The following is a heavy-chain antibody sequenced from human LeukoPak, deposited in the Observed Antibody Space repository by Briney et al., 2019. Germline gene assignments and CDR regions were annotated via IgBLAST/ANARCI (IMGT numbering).Heavy chain of an antibody. CDR1: GYTFTSYY. J-gene: IGHJ5*02. CDR2: INPSGGST. V-gene: IGHV1-46*01. D-gene: IGHD2-2*01. Sequence: GASEKVSCKASGYTFTSYYMHWVRQAPAQGVEWMGIINPSGGSTSYAQKFQGRVTMTRDTSTSTVYMELSSLRSEDTAVYYCARAQDIVVVPAANWFDPWGQGTLVTVSS. CDR3: ARAQDIVVVPAANWFDP.